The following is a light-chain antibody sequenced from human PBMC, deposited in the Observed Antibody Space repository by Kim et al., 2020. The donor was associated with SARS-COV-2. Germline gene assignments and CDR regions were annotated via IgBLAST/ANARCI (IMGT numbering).Light chain of an antibody. V-gene: IGLV1-47*02. J-gene: IGLJ3*02. CDR2: SNN. CDR3: AVWDDSLSGKV. Sequence: ELTQPPSASGTHGQWVTISCSGSSSNIGSNYVYWYQQLPGTAPKLLISSNNQRPSGVPDRFSGSKSGTSTSLAIRGLRSEDEADYYCAVWDDSLSGKVFGGGTHLSVL. CDR1: SSNIGSNY.